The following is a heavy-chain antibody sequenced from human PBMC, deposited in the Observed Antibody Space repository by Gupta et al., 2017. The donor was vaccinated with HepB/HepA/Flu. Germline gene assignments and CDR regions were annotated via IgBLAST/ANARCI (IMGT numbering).Heavy chain of an antibody. CDR1: GFTFSSDS. J-gene: IGHJ6*03. Sequence: EVQLVESGGGLVKPGGSLRLSCAASGFTFSSDSMNWVRQPPGKGLVWVSSISSSSSYIYYADSVKGRFTISRDNAKNSLYLQMNSLRAEDTAVYYCARGGTGYCSSTSCYTKDYYYYYMDVWGKGTTVTVSS. D-gene: IGHD2-2*02. CDR2: ISSSSSYI. V-gene: IGHV3-21*01. CDR3: ARGGTGYCSSTSCYTKDYYYYYMDV.